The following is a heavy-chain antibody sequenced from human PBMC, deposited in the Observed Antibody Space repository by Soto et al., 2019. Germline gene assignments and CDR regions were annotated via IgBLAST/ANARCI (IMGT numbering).Heavy chain of an antibody. J-gene: IGHJ3*02. Sequence: QLQESGPGLVEPSGTLSLTCAVSRGSMSSSDWWCWVRQAPGKGLEWIGETYHSGNTNYNPSLKSRVTLSVDNSKNQFALTLASVTAAYTGVYYCATWGSTAFDIWGQGTMVTVSS. D-gene: IGHD3-16*01. V-gene: IGHV4-4*02. CDR2: TYHSGNT. CDR1: RGSMSSSDW. CDR3: ATWGSTAFDI.